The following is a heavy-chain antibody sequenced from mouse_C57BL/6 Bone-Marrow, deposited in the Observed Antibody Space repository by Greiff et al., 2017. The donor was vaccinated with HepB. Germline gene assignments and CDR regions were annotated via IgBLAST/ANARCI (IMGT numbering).Heavy chain of an antibody. CDR1: GYTFTSYW. CDR2: IHPNSGST. CDR3: ARRGWLRGAMDY. Sequence: VQLQQPGAELVKPGASVKLSCKASGYTFTSYWMHWVKQRPGQGLEWIGMIHPNSGSTNYNEKFKSKATLTVDKSSSTAYMQLSSLTSEDSAVYYCARRGWLRGAMDYWGQGTSVTVSS. V-gene: IGHV1-64*01. J-gene: IGHJ4*01. D-gene: IGHD2-2*01.